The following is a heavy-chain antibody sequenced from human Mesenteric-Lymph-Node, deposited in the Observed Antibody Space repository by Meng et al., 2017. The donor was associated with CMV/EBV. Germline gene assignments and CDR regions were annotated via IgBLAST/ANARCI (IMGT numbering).Heavy chain of an antibody. Sequence: GGSLRLSCVASGFTFDEYAMHWVRQAPGKGLEWVSGINWNSDSIVYADSVKGRFTISRDNAKNSLYLQMNSLRADDMALYYCTKAFGSGIFGVAPFDYWGQGTLVTVSS. V-gene: IGHV3-9*03. D-gene: IGHD3-3*01. CDR3: TKAFGSGIFGVAPFDY. CDR1: GFTFDEYA. J-gene: IGHJ4*02. CDR2: INWNSDSI.